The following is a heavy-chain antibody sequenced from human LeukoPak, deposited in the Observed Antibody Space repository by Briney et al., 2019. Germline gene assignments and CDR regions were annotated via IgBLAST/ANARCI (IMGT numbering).Heavy chain of an antibody. V-gene: IGHV4-39*07. CDR3: ARASGIAVAEGYFQH. CDR1: DDSITMYY. J-gene: IGHJ1*01. D-gene: IGHD6-19*01. CDR2: IYYSEST. Sequence: SETLSLTCSVSDDSITMYYWTWIRQPPGKGLEWIGSIYYSESTYYNPSLKSRVTISVDTSKNQFSLTLSSVTAADTAVYYCARASGIAVAEGYFQHWGQGTLVTVSS.